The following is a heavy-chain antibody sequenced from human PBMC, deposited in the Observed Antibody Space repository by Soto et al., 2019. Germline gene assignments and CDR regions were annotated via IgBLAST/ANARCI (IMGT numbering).Heavy chain of an antibody. D-gene: IGHD1-26*01. Sequence: GGSLRLSCAASGFTFSSYGMHWVRQAPGKGLEWVAVIWYDGSNKYYADSVKGRFTISRDNSKNTLYLQMNSLRAEDTAVYYCARKWDEGPVDIWGQGTMVPVSS. CDR2: IWYDGSNK. CDR3: ARKWDEGPVDI. V-gene: IGHV3-33*01. CDR1: GFTFSSYG. J-gene: IGHJ3*02.